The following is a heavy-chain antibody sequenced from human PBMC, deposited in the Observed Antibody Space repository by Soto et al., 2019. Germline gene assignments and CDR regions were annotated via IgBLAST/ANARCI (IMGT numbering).Heavy chain of an antibody. Sequence: LRLSCASSGFTFSSCSMNWVRQAPGKGLEWVSFISGSGDTKYYADSVKGRFTISRDNAKNSLYLQMSSLRDEDTAVYYCAKYCSSDVCFDYWGQGXLVTVPS. J-gene: IGHJ4*02. D-gene: IGHD2-8*01. V-gene: IGHV3-48*02. CDR1: GFTFSSCS. CDR3: AKYCSSDVCFDY. CDR2: ISGSGDTK.